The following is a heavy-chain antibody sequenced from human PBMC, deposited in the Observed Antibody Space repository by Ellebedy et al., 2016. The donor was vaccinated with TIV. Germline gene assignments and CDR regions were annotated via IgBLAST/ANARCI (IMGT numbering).Heavy chain of an antibody. CDR1: GFTFSDHY. J-gene: IGHJ3*01. D-gene: IGHD3-10*01. CDR2: ISSSGHTV. CDR3: GRDIANPLYYGSGGHNIDPFDV. Sequence: GESLKISCAASGFTFSDHYMSWIRQAPGKGLEWLSFISSSGHTVYYADSVKGRFIISRDNAKNSLNLQMNSLRAEDTAVYYCGRDIANPLYYGSGGHNIDPFDVWGQGTMVTVSS. V-gene: IGHV3-11*04.